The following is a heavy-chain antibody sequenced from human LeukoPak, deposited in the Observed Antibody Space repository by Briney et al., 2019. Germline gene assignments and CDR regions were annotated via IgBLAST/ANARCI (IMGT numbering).Heavy chain of an antibody. Sequence: ASVKVSCEASGYTFTSYGISWVRQAPGQGLEWMGWISAYNGNTNYAQKLQGRVTMTTDTSTSTAYMELRSLRSDDTAVYYCARDEDIVVVPAAMVTDYWGQGTLVTVSS. V-gene: IGHV1-18*01. CDR3: ARDEDIVVVPAAMVTDY. CDR2: ISAYNGNT. J-gene: IGHJ4*02. CDR1: GYTFTSYG. D-gene: IGHD2-2*01.